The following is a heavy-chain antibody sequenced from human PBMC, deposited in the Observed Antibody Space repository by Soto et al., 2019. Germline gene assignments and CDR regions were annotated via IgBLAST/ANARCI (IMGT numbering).Heavy chain of an antibody. CDR3: AYTMLALGYYYGMDV. J-gene: IGHJ6*02. Sequence: ASVKVSCKASGYTFTSYGISWVRQAPGQGLEWMGWIGAYNGNTNYAQKLQGRVTMTTDTSTSTAYMELRSLRSDDTAVYYCAYTMLALGYYYGMDVWGQGTTVTVSS. CDR2: IGAYNGNT. CDR1: GYTFTSYG. V-gene: IGHV1-18*04. D-gene: IGHD3-10*02.